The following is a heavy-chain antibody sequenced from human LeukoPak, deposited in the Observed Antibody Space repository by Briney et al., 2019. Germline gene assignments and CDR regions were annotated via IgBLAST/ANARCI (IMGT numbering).Heavy chain of an antibody. CDR3: AKVRGAYSSGFFFDS. V-gene: IGHV3-9*01. J-gene: IGHJ4*02. CDR1: GFTFDDYA. D-gene: IGHD6-19*01. CDR2: ISWNSGYI. Sequence: GGSLRLSCAASGFTFDDYAMHWVRQPPGKGLEWLSIISWNSGYIGYADSVKGRFTVSRDNAENSVYLQMNSLRPEDTAFYFCAKVRGAYSSGFFFDSWGQGTLVTVSS.